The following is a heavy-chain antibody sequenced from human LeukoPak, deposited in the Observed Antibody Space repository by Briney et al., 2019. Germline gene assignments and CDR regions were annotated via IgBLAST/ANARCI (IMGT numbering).Heavy chain of an antibody. CDR1: GYTFTSYY. Sequence: ASVKVSCKASGYTFTSYYMHWVGQAPGQGLEWMGIINPSGGSTSYAQKFQGRVTMTRDTSTSTVSMELSSLRSEDTAVYYCARDPWDFFGGTAAPEYYFDYWGQGTLVNVSS. D-gene: IGHD3-16*01. CDR2: INPSGGST. J-gene: IGHJ4*02. CDR3: ARDPWDFFGGTAAPEYYFDY. V-gene: IGHV1-46*01.